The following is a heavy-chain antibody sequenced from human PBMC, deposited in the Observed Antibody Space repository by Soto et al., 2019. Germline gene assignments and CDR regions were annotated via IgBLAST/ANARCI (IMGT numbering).Heavy chain of an antibody. D-gene: IGHD5-12*01. CDR2: IDPSDSYT. CDR1: GYSFTSYW. CDR3: ARRAPYRSGYASYYYYYGMDV. V-gene: IGHV5-10-1*01. Sequence: PGESLKISCKGSGYSFTSYWISWVRQMPGKGLEWMGRIDPSDSYTNYSPSFQGHVTISADKSISTAYLQWSSLKASDTAMYYCARRAPYRSGYASYYYYYGMDVWGQGTTVTVSS. J-gene: IGHJ6*02.